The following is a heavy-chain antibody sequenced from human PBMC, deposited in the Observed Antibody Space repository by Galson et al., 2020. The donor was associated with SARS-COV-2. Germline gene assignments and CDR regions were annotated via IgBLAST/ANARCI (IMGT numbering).Heavy chain of an antibody. CDR3: ARGTVATISQYHHHGMEV. Sequence: GESLKISCAASGFTFSSYDMHWVRQATGKGLEWASAIGTASDTYYPGSVKGRFTISRENAKNSLYLQMNSLRAGDTAVYYCARGTVATISQYHHHGMEVWGQGTTVNVSS. V-gene: IGHV3-13*01. CDR2: IGTASDT. J-gene: IGHJ6*02. CDR1: GFTFSSYD. D-gene: IGHD5-12*01.